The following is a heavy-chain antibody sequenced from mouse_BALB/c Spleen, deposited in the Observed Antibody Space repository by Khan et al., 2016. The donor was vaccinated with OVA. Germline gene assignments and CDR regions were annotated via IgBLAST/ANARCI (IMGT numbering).Heavy chain of an antibody. J-gene: IGHJ2*01. D-gene: IGHD2-4*01. Sequence: QVQLKQSGPGLVAPSQSLSITCTVSGFSLTTYGVHWVRQPPGNGLEWLGIIWAGGSTNYNSALMSRLTISKDHSKSQVFLKMNSLQTENTAMYYCVRAWVISTDSLDYWRQGTTLTVSS. V-gene: IGHV2-9*02. CDR2: IWAGGST. CDR3: VRAWVISTDSLDY. CDR1: GFSLTTYG.